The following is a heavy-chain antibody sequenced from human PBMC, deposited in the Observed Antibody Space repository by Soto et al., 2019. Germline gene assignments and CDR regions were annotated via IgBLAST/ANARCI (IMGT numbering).Heavy chain of an antibody. CDR1: GFSLSTSGVG. V-gene: IGHV2-5*02. Sequence: QITLKESGPTLVKPTQTLTLTCTFSGFSLSTSGVGVGWIRHPPGKALEWLALIYWDDDKRYSPSLKSRLTITKDTSKKQVVLTMTNMDPVDTATYYCARNTIFGVLYAFDIWGQGTMVTVSS. CDR2: IYWDDDK. J-gene: IGHJ3*02. D-gene: IGHD3-3*01. CDR3: ARNTIFGVLYAFDI.